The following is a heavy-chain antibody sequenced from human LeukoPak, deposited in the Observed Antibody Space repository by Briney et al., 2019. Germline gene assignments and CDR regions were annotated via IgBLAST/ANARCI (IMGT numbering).Heavy chain of an antibody. CDR3: AKDRHRILYGSGSYEPLDY. CDR2: ISWNSGSI. CDR1: GFTFDDYA. Sequence: GGSLRLSCAASGFTFDDYAMHWVRQAPGKSLEWGSGISWNSGSIGYADSVKGRFTISRDNAKNSLYLQMNSLRAEDTALYYCAKDRHRILYGSGSYEPLDYWGQGTLVTVSS. D-gene: IGHD3-10*01. J-gene: IGHJ4*02. V-gene: IGHV3-9*01.